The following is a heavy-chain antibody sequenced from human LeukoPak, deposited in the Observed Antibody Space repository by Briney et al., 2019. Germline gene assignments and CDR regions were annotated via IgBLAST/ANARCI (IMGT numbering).Heavy chain of an antibody. CDR2: ISYIGST. CDR1: DDSFSSHY. D-gene: IGHD4-17*01. CDR3: ARDLATVTKGFDI. J-gene: IGHJ3*02. V-gene: IGHV4-59*11. Sequence: SETLSLTCAVSDDSFSSHYWTWIRQPPGKGLEWIGYISYIGSTNYNPSLKSRVTISIDTSKNQFSLKLSSVTAADTAVYYCARDLATVTKGFDIWGQGTMVSVSS.